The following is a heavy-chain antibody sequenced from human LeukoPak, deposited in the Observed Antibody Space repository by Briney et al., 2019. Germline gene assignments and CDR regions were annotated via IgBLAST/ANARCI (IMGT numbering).Heavy chain of an antibody. CDR2: ISISSNYI. CDR3: ARGSRFGVVERDAFDI. CDR1: GFTFSRYS. Sequence: GGSQRLSCAASGFTFSRYSMNWVRQAPGKGLEWVSSISISSNYIYYTDSVKGRFTISRDNAKNSLYLQMNSLRAEDTAVYYCARGSRFGVVERDAFDIWGQGTMVTVSS. D-gene: IGHD3-3*01. V-gene: IGHV3-21*01. J-gene: IGHJ3*02.